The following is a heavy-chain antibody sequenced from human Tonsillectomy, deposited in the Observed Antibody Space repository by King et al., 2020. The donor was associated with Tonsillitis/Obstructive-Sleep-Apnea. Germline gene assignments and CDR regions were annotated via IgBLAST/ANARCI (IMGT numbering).Heavy chain of an antibody. CDR3: AGDPSYCSGTSCCQGGWFTP. V-gene: IGHV3-30*04. J-gene: IGHJ1*01. D-gene: IGHD2-2*01. Sequence: VQLVESGGGVVQPGRSLRLSCAASGFNFSSYAMHWVRQAPGKGLEWVAVISYDGSNKYYADSVKGRFTISRDNSKNTLYLQMNSLRAEDTAVYYCAGDPSYCSGTSCCQGGWFTPGAQDTLVPASS. CDR1: GFNFSSYA. CDR2: ISYDGSNK.